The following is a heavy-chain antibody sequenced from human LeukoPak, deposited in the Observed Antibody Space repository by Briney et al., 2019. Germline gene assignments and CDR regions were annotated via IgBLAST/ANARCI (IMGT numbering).Heavy chain of an antibody. CDR2: ISGGGSIK. J-gene: IGHJ6*03. D-gene: IGHD2-8*02. V-gene: IGHV3-23*01. CDR1: GFTFSNYA. CDR3: ANGAAPSYWYYMDV. Sequence: QAGGSLRLSCAASGFTFSNYAMTWIRHAPESGLEWVSSISGGGSIKNYADSVKGRFIVSRDNSKNTLDLQMDSLRVDDTAIYYCANGAAPSYWYYMDVWGKGTTVTAS.